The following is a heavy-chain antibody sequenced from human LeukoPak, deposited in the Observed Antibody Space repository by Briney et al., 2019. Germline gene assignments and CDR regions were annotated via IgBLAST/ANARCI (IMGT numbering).Heavy chain of an antibody. J-gene: IGHJ4*02. CDR2: INHSGST. CDR1: GGSFSGYY. CDR3: AKDRLRRCSGGSCYFGY. V-gene: IGHV4-34*01. D-gene: IGHD2-15*01. Sequence: PSETLSLTCAVYGGSFSGYYWSWIRQPPGKGLEWIGEINHSGSTNYNPSLKSRVTISVDTSKNQFSLKLSSVTAADTAVYYCAKDRLRRCSGGSCYFGYWGQGTLVTVSS.